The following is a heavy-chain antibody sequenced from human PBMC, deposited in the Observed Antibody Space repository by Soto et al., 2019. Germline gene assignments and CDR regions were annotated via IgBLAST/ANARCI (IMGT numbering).Heavy chain of an antibody. Sequence: SETLSLTCTVSVGSFNSGSYYGSWIQQPPGKGLEWIGYIYYSGSTNYNPSLKSRVTISVDTSKNQFSLKLSSVTAADTAVYYCARFDTAMATGFVYYGMDVWGQGTTVTVSS. V-gene: IGHV4-61*01. J-gene: IGHJ6*02. CDR3: ARFDTAMATGFVYYGMDV. CDR1: VGSFNSGSYY. CDR2: IYYSGST. D-gene: IGHD5-18*01.